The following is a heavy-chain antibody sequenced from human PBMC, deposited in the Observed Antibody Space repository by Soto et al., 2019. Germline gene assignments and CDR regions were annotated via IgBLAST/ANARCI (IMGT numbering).Heavy chain of an antibody. CDR2: ISYDGSNK. J-gene: IGHJ4*02. CDR1: GFTFSSYA. V-gene: IGHV3-30-3*01. CDR3: AAVYRDY. D-gene: IGHD2-2*02. Sequence: QVQLVESGGGVVQPGRSLRLSCAASGFTFSSYAMHWVRQAPGKGLEWVAVISYDGSNKYYADSVKGRFTISRDNSKNTLYLQMNSLRAEDTAVYYCAAVYRDYWGQGTLVTVSS.